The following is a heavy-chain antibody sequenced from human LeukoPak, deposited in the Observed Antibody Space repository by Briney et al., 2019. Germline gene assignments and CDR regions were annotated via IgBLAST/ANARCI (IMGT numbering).Heavy chain of an antibody. J-gene: IGHJ4*02. D-gene: IGHD3-22*01. CDR1: GGSISSYY. CDR2: IYYSGST. V-gene: IGHV4-59*01. Sequence: PSETLSLTCTVSGGSISSYYWSWIRQPPGKGLEWIGYIYYSGSTNYNPSLKSRVTISVDTSKNQFSLKLSSVTAADTAVYYCASRGSYYYDSSGYYYLEYWGQGTLVTVSS. CDR3: ASRGSYYYDSSGYYYLEY.